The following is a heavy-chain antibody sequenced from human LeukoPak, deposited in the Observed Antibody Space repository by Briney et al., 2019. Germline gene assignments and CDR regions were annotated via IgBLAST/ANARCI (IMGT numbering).Heavy chain of an antibody. V-gene: IGHV3-23*01. CDR3: AKAPPDSYYYYYGMDV. CDR1: GFTFSSYS. D-gene: IGHD5-18*01. J-gene: IGHJ6*02. Sequence: PGGSLRLSCAASGFTFSSYSMNWVRQAPGKGLEWVSAISGRGGSTYYADSVKGRFTISRDNSKNTLYLQMNNLRAEDTAVYYCAKAPPDSYYYYYGMDVWGQGTTVTVSS. CDR2: ISGRGGST.